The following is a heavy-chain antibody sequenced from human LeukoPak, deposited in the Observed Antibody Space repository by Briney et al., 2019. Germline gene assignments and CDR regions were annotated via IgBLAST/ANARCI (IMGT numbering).Heavy chain of an antibody. V-gene: IGHV3-7*03. CDR1: GFTFSSYW. D-gene: IGHD6-19*01. CDR2: IKQDGSEK. Sequence: GGSLRLSCAASGFTFSSYWMSWVRQAPGKGLEWVANIKQDGSEKSYVDSVKGRFTISRDNTKNSLYLQMNSLRVEDTAFYYCAKDNRRHYTSGPNPDSLHWGQGALVTVSS. J-gene: IGHJ4*02. CDR3: AKDNRRHYTSGPNPDSLH.